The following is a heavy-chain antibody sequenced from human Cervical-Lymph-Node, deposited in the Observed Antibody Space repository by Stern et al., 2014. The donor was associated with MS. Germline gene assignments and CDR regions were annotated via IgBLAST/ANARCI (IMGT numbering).Heavy chain of an antibody. D-gene: IGHD5-12*01. J-gene: IGHJ6*02. CDR1: GDSVSSNTAA. CDR2: TYYRSKWYN. V-gene: IGHV6-1*01. Sequence: QVQLQQSGPGLVKPSQTLSLSCAISGDSVSSNTAAWNWIRQSPSRGLEWLGRTYYRSKWYNDYALSVKSRISINPDTSKNQFSLQLNSVTPEDTAVYYCARDREGYSGSDSHGPYNYYGVDVWGQGTTVTVSS. CDR3: ARDREGYSGSDSHGPYNYYGVDV.